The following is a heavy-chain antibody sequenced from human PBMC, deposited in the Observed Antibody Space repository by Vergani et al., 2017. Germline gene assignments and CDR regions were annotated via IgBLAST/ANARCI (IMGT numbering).Heavy chain of an antibody. D-gene: IGHD2-15*01. CDR2: IYYSGST. J-gene: IGHJ4*02. V-gene: IGHV4-59*01. CDR1: GGSISSYY. Sequence: QVQLQESGPGLVKPSETLSLTCTVSGGSISSYYWSWIRQPPGKGLEWIGYIYYSGSTNYNPSLKSRVTISVDTSKNQFSLKLSSVTAADTAVYYCARGGRSYSPLDYWGQGTLVTVSS. CDR3: ARGGRSYSPLDY.